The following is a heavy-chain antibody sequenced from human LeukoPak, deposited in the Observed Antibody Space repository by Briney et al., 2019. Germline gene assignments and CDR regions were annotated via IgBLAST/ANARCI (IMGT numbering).Heavy chain of an antibody. V-gene: IGHV3-30*18. CDR2: ISDDGERK. J-gene: IGHJ4*02. D-gene: IGHD4/OR15-4a*01. CDR1: GFTFSNYY. CDR3: AKDLSGHWCIDY. Sequence: QSGGSLRLSCVASGFTFSNYYMHWVRQAPGKGLEWVAIISDDGERKFYADSVRGRITISRDKSKNTLFLQMNSLRADDTAVYFCAKDLSGHWCIDYWGQGTLVTVPS.